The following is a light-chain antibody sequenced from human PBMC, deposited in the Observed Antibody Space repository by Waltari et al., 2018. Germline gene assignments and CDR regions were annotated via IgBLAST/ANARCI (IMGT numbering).Light chain of an antibody. CDR3: YSSDSTGLRV. J-gene: IGLJ1*01. CDR1: ELPRKY. V-gene: IGLV3-10*01. CDR2: EDT. Sequence: YELTQPPSVSVSPGQTARTTCSGHELPRKYAYWFQQKSGQAPRLVIHEDTKRPSGIPERFSGSSSGTVAPLTITGAQVDDEADYYCYSSDSTGLRVFGGGTTVVVL.